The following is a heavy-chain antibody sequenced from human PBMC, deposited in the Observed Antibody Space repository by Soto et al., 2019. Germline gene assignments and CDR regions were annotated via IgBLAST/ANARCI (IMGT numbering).Heavy chain of an antibody. J-gene: IGHJ4*02. CDR1: GGSFSGYY. V-gene: IGHV4-34*01. CDR2: INHSGST. D-gene: IGHD3-22*01. Sequence: PSETLSLTCAVYGGSFSGYYWSWIRQPPGKGLEWIGEINHSGSTNYNPSLKSRVTISVDTSKNQFSLKLSSVTAADTAVYYCARGLEYYYDSSVYYPFFDYWGQGTLVTVSS. CDR3: ARGLEYYYDSSVYYPFFDY.